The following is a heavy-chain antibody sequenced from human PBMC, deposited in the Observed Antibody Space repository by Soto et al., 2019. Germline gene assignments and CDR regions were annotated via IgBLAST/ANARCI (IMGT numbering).Heavy chain of an antibody. Sequence: PGGSLRLSCAASGFTFSSYAMSWVRQAPGKGLEWVSAISGSSGSTYYADSVKGRFTISRDNSKNTLYLQMNSLRAEDTAVYYCAKDDSSGYYYYDYWGQGTLVTVSS. CDR1: GFTFSSYA. D-gene: IGHD3-22*01. J-gene: IGHJ4*02. CDR2: ISGSSGST. V-gene: IGHV3-23*01. CDR3: AKDDSSGYYYYDY.